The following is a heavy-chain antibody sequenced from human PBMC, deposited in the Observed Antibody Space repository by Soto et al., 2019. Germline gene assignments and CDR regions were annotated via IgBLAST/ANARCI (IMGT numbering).Heavy chain of an antibody. J-gene: IGHJ6*02. D-gene: IGHD3-3*01. CDR2: ISGSGGST. V-gene: IGHV3-23*01. Sequence: GGSLRLSCAASGFTFSSYAMSWVRQAPGKGLEWVSAISGSGGSTYYADSVKGRFTISRDNSKNTLYLQMNSLRVEDRDVYYCAKATLFSAFGSGYLPKDVWGQGTTVTVSS. CDR3: AKATLFSAFGSGYLPKDV. CDR1: GFTFSSYA.